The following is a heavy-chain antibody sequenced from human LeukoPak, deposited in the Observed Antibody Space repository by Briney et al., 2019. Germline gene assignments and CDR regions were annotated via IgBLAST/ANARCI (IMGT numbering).Heavy chain of an antibody. V-gene: IGHV3-23*01. D-gene: IGHD7-27*01. CDR1: GFTFSSHA. Sequence: PGGSLRLSCAASGFTFSSHAMSWVRQAPGKGLEWVSAISASGGSTYYVDSVKGRFTISRDNSKNTLYLQINSLRAEDTAVYYCAREADWGAYFDYWGQGTLVTVSS. J-gene: IGHJ4*02. CDR2: ISASGGST. CDR3: AREADWGAYFDY.